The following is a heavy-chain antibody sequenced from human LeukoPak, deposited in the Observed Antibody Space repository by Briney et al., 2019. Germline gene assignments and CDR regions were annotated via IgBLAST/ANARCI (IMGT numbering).Heavy chain of an antibody. V-gene: IGHV4-61*09. Sequence: PSETLSLTCTVSGGSISSGSYDWYWIRQPAGKGLEWIGHLYTSGSMSYNPSLKSRVTISVDTSKNQFSLKLSSVTAADTAVYYCARDLAAAGPNWFDPWGQGTLVTVSS. CDR2: LYTSGSM. J-gene: IGHJ5*02. CDR3: ARDLAAAGPNWFDP. CDR1: GGSISSGSYD. D-gene: IGHD6-13*01.